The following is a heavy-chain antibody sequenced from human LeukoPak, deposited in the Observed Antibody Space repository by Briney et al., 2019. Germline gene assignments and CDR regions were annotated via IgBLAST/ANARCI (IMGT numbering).Heavy chain of an antibody. CDR1: GGSISSSSYY. D-gene: IGHD1-7*01. J-gene: IGHJ4*02. CDR2: FSSGGSA. CDR3: ARKQTGTMYDV. Sequence: SETLSLTCIVPGGSISSSSYYWAWIRQSPGKGLEWIGTFSSGGSAYYNPSLTSRVSISKDTSDNQFSLRLYSVTAADTAVYYCARKQTGTMYDVWGQGTQVTVS. V-gene: IGHV4-39*07.